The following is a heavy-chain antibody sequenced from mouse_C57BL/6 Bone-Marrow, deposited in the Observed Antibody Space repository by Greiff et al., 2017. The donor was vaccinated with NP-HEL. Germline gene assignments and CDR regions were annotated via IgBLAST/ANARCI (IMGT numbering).Heavy chain of an antibody. V-gene: IGHV1-26*01. Sequence: EVQLHQSGPELVKPGASVKISCKASGYTFTDYYMNWVKQSHGKSLEWIGDINPKTGGTSYNQKFKGKATLTVDKSYSTAYMELRSLTSEDSAVYYCARDGYDGGFAYWGQGTLVTVSA. CDR2: INPKTGGT. CDR1: GYTFTDYY. J-gene: IGHJ3*01. D-gene: IGHD2-2*01. CDR3: ARDGYDGGFAY.